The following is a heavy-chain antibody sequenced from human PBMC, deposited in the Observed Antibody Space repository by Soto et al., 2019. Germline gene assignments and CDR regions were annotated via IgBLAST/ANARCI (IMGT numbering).Heavy chain of an antibody. V-gene: IGHV3-73*01. CDR3: TPPGEYGRH. CDR1: GFTFSGSA. J-gene: IGHJ4*02. CDR2: IRSKANSYAT. Sequence: EVQLVESGGGLVQPGGSLKLSCAASGFTFSGSAMHWVRQASGKGLEWVGRIRSKANSYATTYAASVKGRFTISRDDSKNTAYLQMNSLKIEDTAVDYCTPPGEYGRHWGQGTLVTVSS. D-gene: IGHD3-10*01.